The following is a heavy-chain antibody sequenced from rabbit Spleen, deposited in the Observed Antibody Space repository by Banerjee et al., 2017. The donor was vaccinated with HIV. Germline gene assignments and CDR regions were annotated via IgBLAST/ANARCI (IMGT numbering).Heavy chain of an antibody. V-gene: IGHV1S45*01. CDR3: ARSGGAGAGL. J-gene: IGHJ4*01. Sequence: EESGGDLVKPEGSLTLTCTASGFSFGPKCWIYWVRQAPGKGLEWIATIDAGSCGSTYYASWAKGRFTISKTSSTTVTLQMTSLTAADTATYFCARSGGAGAGLWGPGTLVTVS. D-gene: IGHD4-2*01. CDR2: IDAGSCGST. CDR1: GFSFGPKCW.